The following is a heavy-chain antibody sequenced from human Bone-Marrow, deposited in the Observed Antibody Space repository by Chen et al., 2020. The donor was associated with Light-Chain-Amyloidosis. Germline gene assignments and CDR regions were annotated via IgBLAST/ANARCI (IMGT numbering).Heavy chain of an antibody. V-gene: IGHV1-2*04. J-gene: IGHJ6*02. CDR1: GYTFTGYY. CDR2: INPNSGGT. Sequence: QVQLVQSGAEVKKPGASVKVSCKASGYTFTGYYMHWVRQAPGQGLEWMGWINPNSGGTNYEQKFQGWVTMTRDTSISTAYMELSRLRSDDTAVYYCARGEVTTSFYYYGMDVWGQGTTVTVSS. D-gene: IGHD4-17*01. CDR3: ARGEVTTSFYYYGMDV.